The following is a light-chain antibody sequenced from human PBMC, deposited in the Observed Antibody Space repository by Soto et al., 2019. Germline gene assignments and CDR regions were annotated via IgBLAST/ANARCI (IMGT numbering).Light chain of an antibody. J-gene: IGKJ1*01. V-gene: IGKV3-15*01. Sequence: IVMTQSTATLSVSPGERATLSCRASQSFSTFLAWYQQKPGQAPRLLTHGASTRATGIPDRFSGSGSGTEFTLTISSLQSEDFAVYYCQQYNNWPWTFGQGTKVDIK. CDR2: GAS. CDR1: QSFSTF. CDR3: QQYNNWPWT.